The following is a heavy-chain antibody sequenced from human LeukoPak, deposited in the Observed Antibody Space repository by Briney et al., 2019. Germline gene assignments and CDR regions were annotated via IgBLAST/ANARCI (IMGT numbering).Heavy chain of an antibody. D-gene: IGHD2-8*01. CDR1: GGSFSGYY. V-gene: IGHV4-59*01. CDR3: ARDIGGRYSWYYFDY. J-gene: IGHJ4*02. CDR2: IYYSGST. Sequence: PSETLSLTCAVYGGSFSGYYWTWIRQPPGKGLEWIGYIYYSGSTNYNPSLKSQVTMSVDTSKNHFSLKMSSVTTADTAVYYCARDIGGRYSWYYFDYWGRGTLVTVSS.